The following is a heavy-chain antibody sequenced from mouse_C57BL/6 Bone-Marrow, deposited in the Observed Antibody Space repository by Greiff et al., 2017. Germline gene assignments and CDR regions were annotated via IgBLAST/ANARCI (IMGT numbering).Heavy chain of an antibody. Sequence: VQLQQPGAELVMPGASVKLSCKASGYTFTSYWMHWVKQRPGQGLEWIGEIDPSDSYTNYNQKLKGKSTLTVDKSSSTAYMQLSSLTSEDSAVYYCARTARDYAMDYWGQGTSVTVSS. V-gene: IGHV1-69*01. CDR3: ARTARDYAMDY. CDR2: IDPSDSYT. CDR1: GYTFTSYW. D-gene: IGHD3-1*01. J-gene: IGHJ4*01.